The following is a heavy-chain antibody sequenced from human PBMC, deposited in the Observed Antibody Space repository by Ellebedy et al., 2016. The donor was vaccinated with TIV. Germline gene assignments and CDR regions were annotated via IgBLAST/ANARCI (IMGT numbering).Heavy chain of an antibody. CDR2: LNVASTDT. Sequence: AAPVKVSCKASGYTFTGYYIHWVRQAPGQGLEWMGWLNVASTDTNYAQRFRDRVTTTRDTSISTAYMDLSRLTSDDTAVYYCARSVMKVVTAAPLGYWGQGTLVTVSS. CDR3: ARSVMKVVTAAPLGY. D-gene: IGHD3-22*01. CDR1: GYTFTGYY. V-gene: IGHV1-2*02. J-gene: IGHJ4*02.